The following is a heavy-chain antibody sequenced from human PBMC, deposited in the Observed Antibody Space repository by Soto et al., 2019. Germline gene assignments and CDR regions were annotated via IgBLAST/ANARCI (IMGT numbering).Heavy chain of an antibody. CDR3: ATLPPRIVVVVLPIPT. CDR1: GGSISSGGYS. CDR2: IYHSGST. J-gene: IGHJ4*02. V-gene: IGHV4-30-2*01. D-gene: IGHD2-15*01. Sequence: SETLSLTCAVSGGSISSGGYSWSWIRQPPGKGLEWIGYIYHSGSTYYDPSLKSRVTISVDRSKNQFSLKLSSVTAADTAVYYCATLPPRIVVVVLPIPTWGQGTLVTVSS.